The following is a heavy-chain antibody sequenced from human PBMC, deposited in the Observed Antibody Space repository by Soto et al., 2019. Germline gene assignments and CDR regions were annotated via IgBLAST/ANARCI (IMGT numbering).Heavy chain of an antibody. J-gene: IGHJ5*02. CDR2: ISYDGSNK. D-gene: IGHD3-10*01. CDR1: GFTFSSYA. V-gene: IGHV3-30-3*01. CDR3: ARDGDYYGSGSYYPFDP. Sequence: GGSLRLSCAASGFTFSSYAMHWVRQAPGKGLEWVAVISYDGSNKYYADSVKGRFTISRDNSKNTLYLQMNSLRAEDTAVYYCARDGDYYGSGSYYPFDPWGQGTLVTVSS.